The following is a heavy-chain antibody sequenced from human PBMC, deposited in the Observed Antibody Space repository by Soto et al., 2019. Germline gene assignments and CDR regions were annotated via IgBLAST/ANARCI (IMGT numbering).Heavy chain of an antibody. CDR2: IYYSGST. D-gene: IGHD3-22*01. J-gene: IGHJ4*02. CDR1: GGSISSGDYY. V-gene: IGHV4-30-4*01. CDR3: AREKVVVITRYFDY. Sequence: SETLSLTCTVSGGSISSGDYYWSWIRQPPGKGLEWIGYIYYSGSTYYNPSLKSRVTISVDTSKNQFSLKLSSVTAADTAVYYCAREKVVVITRYFDYWGQGTLVTVSS.